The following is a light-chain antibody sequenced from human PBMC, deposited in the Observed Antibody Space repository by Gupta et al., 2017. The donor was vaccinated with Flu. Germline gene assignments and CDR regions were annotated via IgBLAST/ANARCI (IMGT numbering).Light chain of an antibody. V-gene: IGKV4-1*01. J-gene: IGKJ1*01. Sequence: DIVMTQSPDSLAVSLGERATINCRSSRSVLYNSNNKNYLAWYQQKPGQPPKLLIYWASTRESGVPDRFSGSGSGTDFTLTISSLQAEDAAVYYCQQYEYAPSWTFGQGTKVEIK. CDR3: QQYEYAPSWT. CDR2: WAS. CDR1: RSVLYNSNNKNY.